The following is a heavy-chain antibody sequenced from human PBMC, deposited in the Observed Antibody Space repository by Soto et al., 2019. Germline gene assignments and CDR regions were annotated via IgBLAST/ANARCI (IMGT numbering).Heavy chain of an antibody. Sequence: DLLYVSCNPSGYTFLSYDINWVRQATGQGLEWMGWMNPNSGNTGYAQKFQGRVTMTRNTSISTAYMELSSLRSEDTAVYYCAREHYGNSAWFDPWGQ. V-gene: IGHV1-8*01. J-gene: IGHJ5*02. D-gene: IGHD3-10*01. CDR1: GYTFLSYD. CDR3: AREHYGNSAWFDP. CDR2: MNPNSGNT.